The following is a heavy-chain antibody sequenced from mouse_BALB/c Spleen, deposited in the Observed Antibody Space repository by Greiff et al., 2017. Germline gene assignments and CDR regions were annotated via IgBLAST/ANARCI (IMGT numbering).Heavy chain of an antibody. CDR3: TSSTMITTTWFAY. CDR1: GYTFTSYW. D-gene: IGHD2-4*01. CDR2: IYPGNSDT. J-gene: IGHJ3*01. Sequence: QSGTVLARPGASVKMSCKASGYTFTSYWMHWVTQRPGQGLEWIGAIYPGNSDTSYNQKFKGKAKLTAVTSTSTAYMELSSLTNEDSAVYYCTSSTMITTTWFAYWGQGTLVTVSA. V-gene: IGHV1-5*01.